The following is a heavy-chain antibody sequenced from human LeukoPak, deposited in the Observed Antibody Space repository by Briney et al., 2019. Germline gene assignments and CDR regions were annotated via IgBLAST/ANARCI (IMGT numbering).Heavy chain of an antibody. D-gene: IGHD3-22*01. V-gene: IGHV1-2*02. CDR2: INPNSGGT. J-gene: IGHJ6*03. CDR3: ARDQPRPLYDSSGYYSYYYYYMDV. CDR1: GYTFTGYY. Sequence: ASVKVSCKASGYTFTGYYMHWVRQAPGQGLEWMGWINPNSGGTNYAQKFQGRVTMTRDTSTSTVYMELSSLRSEDTAVYYCARDQPRPLYDSSGYYSYYYYYMDVWGKGTTVTISS.